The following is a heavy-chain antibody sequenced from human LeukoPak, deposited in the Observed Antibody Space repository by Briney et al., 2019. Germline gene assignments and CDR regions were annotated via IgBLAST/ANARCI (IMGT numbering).Heavy chain of an antibody. J-gene: IGHJ4*02. V-gene: IGHV4-39*07. CDR3: ARDELGGSYYDY. CDR1: GGSISSSSYY. Sequence: PSETLSLTCTVSGGSISSSSYYWGWLRQPPGRGLEWIGSIYYSGSTYYNPSLKRRVTISVDTSKNQFSLKLSSVTAADTAVYYCARDELGGSYYDYWGQGTLVTVSS. D-gene: IGHD1-26*01. CDR2: IYYSGST.